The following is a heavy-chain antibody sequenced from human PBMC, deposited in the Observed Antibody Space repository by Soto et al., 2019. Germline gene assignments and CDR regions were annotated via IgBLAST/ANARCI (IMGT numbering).Heavy chain of an antibody. D-gene: IGHD2-15*01. CDR2: IYYSGST. J-gene: IGHJ6*02. V-gene: IGHV4-59*07. CDR1: GDSIRSYC. Sequence: PSDTLSLTYPVSGDSIRSYCWTWLRQPPGKGLEVVGNIYYSGSTRYNPSLKSRVTISVDMYKNQFSLKLSSMIAADTAVYYCARAYGGFDNGLDVWGQGTAVT. CDR3: ARAYGGFDNGLDV.